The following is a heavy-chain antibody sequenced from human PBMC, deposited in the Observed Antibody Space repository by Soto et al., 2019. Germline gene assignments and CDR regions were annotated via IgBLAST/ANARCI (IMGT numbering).Heavy chain of an antibody. CDR3: ARMYGYYGWNGNYYSMDV. D-gene: IGHD4-17*01. V-gene: IGHV3-21*01. CDR2: ISSSSSYI. J-gene: IGHJ6*01. Sequence: EVQLVESGGGLVKPGGSLRLSCAASGFTFSSYSMNWARQAPGKGLEWVSSISSSSSYIYFADSVKGRFTISRDNAKNSLYLQMNSLRAADTAVYSCARMYGYYGWNGNYYSMDVWELATTVTFSS. CDR1: GFTFSSYS.